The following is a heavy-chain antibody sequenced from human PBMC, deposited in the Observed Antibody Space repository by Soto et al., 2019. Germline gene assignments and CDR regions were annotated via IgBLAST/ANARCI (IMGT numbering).Heavy chain of an antibody. CDR3: ARPLESSSWYDGYYYYGMDV. V-gene: IGHV1-3*01. J-gene: IGHJ6*02. D-gene: IGHD6-13*01. Sequence: GASVKVSCKASGYTFSSYAMHWVRQAPGQRLEWMGWINAGNGNTKYSQKFQGRVTITRDTSASTAYMELSSLRSEDTAVYYCARPLESSSWYDGYYYYGMDVWGQGTTVTVSS. CDR2: INAGNGNT. CDR1: GYTFSSYA.